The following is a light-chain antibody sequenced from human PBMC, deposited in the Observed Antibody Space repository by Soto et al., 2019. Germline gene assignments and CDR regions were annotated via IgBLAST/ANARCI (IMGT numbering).Light chain of an antibody. CDR2: DAS. Sequence: DIQMTQSPSTLSAYVGDRVTITCRASQSICNWLARYQQKPGKAPNLLIYDASSLQSGVPARFSGSGSATELNLTISSLQPDDSATYYCHQYKSDTFGQGTKLVI. J-gene: IGKJ2*01. CDR3: HQYKSDT. CDR1: QSICNW. V-gene: IGKV1-5*01.